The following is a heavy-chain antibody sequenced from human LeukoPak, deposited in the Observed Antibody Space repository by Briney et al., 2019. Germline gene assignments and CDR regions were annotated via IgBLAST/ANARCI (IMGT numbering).Heavy chain of an antibody. V-gene: IGHV4-4*07. CDR1: GGSISNYY. CDR3: ARDFGYGDYFFDD. CDR2: LHTSGST. D-gene: IGHD4-17*01. J-gene: IGHJ4*02. Sequence: SETLSLTCTVSGGSISNYYWSWIRQPAGEGLEWIGRLHTSGSTHYNPSLKSRVTMSVDTSKNQFPLKLSSVTAADTAVYYCARDFGYGDYFFDDWGQGTLVTVSS.